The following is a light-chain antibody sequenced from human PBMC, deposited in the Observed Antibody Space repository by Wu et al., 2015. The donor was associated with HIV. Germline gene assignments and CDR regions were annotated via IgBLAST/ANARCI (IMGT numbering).Light chain of an antibody. Sequence: DIQMTQSPSSLSASVGDRVTITCRASQSISSYLNWYQQKPGKAPKLLIYAASSLQSGVPSRFSGSGSGTDFTLTISSLQPEDFATYYCQQSYTYPSTFGPG. V-gene: IGKV1-39*01. CDR2: AAS. J-gene: IGKJ3*01. CDR1: QSISSY. CDR3: QQSYTYPST.